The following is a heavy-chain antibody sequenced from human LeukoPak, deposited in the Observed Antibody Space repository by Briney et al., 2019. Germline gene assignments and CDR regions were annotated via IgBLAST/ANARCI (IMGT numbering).Heavy chain of an antibody. V-gene: IGHV4-59*11. J-gene: IGHJ4*02. CDR2: IYYSGST. CDR3: ARGGLVGAIYFDY. CDR1: GGSISSHY. Sequence: KSSETLSLTCTVSGGSISSHYWSWIRQPPGKGLEWIGYIYYSGSTNYNPSLKSRVTISVDTSKNQFYLKLSSVTAADTAVYYCARGGLVGAIYFDYWGQGTLVTVSS. D-gene: IGHD1-26*01.